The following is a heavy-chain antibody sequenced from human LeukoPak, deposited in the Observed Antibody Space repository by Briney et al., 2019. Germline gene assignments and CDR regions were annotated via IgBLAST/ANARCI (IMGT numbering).Heavy chain of an antibody. J-gene: IGHJ3*02. V-gene: IGHV4-4*07. Sequence: TLSLTCPCSGGSISGYYRSWIRPPAGKGLEWIGRIYTSGRTNYNPSLKSRVTMSVDTSKNQFSLKLSSVTAADTAVYYCARGPQDYGGNSDYIDAFDIWGQGTMVTVSS. CDR1: GGSISGYY. CDR2: IYTSGRT. CDR3: ARGPQDYGGNSDYIDAFDI. D-gene: IGHD4-23*01.